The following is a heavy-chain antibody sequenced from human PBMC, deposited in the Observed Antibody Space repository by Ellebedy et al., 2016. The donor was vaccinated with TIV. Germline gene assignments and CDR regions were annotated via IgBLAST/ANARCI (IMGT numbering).Heavy chain of an antibody. CDR1: GFTFSNAW. V-gene: IGHV3-15*07. CDR3: ARGGSGSVV. J-gene: IGHJ3*01. Sequence: GESLKISCAASGFTFSNAWMNWVRQVPGKGLEWVGRIRSEPDGGTTDYAAPVKGRFTISRDDSTNTLYLQMNSLKTEDTAVYYCARGGSGSVVWGQGTMVTVSS. D-gene: IGHD1-26*01. CDR2: IRSEPDGGTT.